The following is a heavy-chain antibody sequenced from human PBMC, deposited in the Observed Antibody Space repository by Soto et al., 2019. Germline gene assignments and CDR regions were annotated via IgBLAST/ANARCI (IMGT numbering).Heavy chain of an antibody. D-gene: IGHD3-3*01. CDR3: ARDTIMSYYDFWSGSPPMGY. CDR2: ISAYNGNT. CDR1: GYTFTSYG. J-gene: IGHJ4*02. V-gene: IGHV1-18*01. Sequence: ASVKVCCKASGYTFTSYGISWVRQAPGQGLEWMGWISAYNGNTNYAQKLQGRVTMTTDTSTSTAYMELRSLRSDDTAVYYCARDTIMSYYDFWSGSPPMGYWGQGTLVTVSS.